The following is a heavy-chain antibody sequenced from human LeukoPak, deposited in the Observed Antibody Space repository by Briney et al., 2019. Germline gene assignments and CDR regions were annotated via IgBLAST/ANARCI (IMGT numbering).Heavy chain of an antibody. J-gene: IGHJ4*02. D-gene: IGHD3-3*01. CDR1: GYSISSGYY. V-gene: IGHV4-38-2*01. CDR2: IYYSGST. Sequence: PSETLSLTCAVSGYSISSGYYWGWIRQPPGKGLEWIGSIYYSGSTYYNPSLKSRVTISVDTSKNQFSLKLSSVTAADTAVYYCARHDYDFWSGYYRVSDYWGQGTLVTVSS. CDR3: ARHDYDFWSGYYRVSDY.